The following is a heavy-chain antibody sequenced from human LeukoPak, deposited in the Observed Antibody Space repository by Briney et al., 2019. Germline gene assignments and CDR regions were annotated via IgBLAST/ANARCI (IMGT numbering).Heavy chain of an antibody. V-gene: IGHV4-34*01. CDR3: ARGAAACPLAY. CDR1: GGSFSGYY. CDR2: IYYSGST. D-gene: IGHD6-13*01. J-gene: IGHJ4*02. Sequence: SETLSLTCAVYGGSFSGYYWSWIRQPPGKGLEWIGSIYYSGSTYYNPSLKSRVTISVDTSKNQFSLRLSSVTAADTAVYYCARGAAACPLAYWGQGTLVTVSS.